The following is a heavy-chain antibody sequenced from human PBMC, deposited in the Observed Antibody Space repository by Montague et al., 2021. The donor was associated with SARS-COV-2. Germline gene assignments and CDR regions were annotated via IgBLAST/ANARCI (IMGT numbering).Heavy chain of an antibody. D-gene: IGHD1-26*01. CDR2: ISYDGNNK. CDR3: ARTYSGTYFDYFDY. Sequence: SLRLSCAASGFTFLSYAIHWVRQAPDKGLEWVAVISYDGNNKYYADSVKGRFTISRDNSKNTLFLQMNSLKPEDTAVYYCARTYSGTYFDYFDYWGQGTLVTGSS. V-gene: IGHV3-30*01. J-gene: IGHJ4*02. CDR1: GFTFLSYA.